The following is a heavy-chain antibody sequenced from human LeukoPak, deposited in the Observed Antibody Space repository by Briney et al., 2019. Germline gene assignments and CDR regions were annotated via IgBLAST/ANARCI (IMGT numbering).Heavy chain of an antibody. CDR3: ARHYWTPGAFDI. Sequence: SETLSLTCGVSGYSISTGYYWGWVRQPPGKGLEWIVSSNRTGNTHHNPSLTSRVTISVDTSKNQFSLKLTSVTAADTAVYYCARHYWTPGAFDIWGQGAMVTVSS. D-gene: IGHD3/OR15-3a*01. CDR2: SNRTGNT. CDR1: GYSISTGYY. J-gene: IGHJ3*02. V-gene: IGHV4-38-2*01.